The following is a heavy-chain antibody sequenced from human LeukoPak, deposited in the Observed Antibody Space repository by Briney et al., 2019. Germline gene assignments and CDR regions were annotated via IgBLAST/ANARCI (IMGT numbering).Heavy chain of an antibody. Sequence: PGGSLRLSCAASGFTFGSYAMSWVRQALGKGLEWVSLISGSGDKTYYADSVKGRFTISRDNSKNTLYLQVNSLRADDTAVYYCAKDDPNDYKPWIYWGQGTLVIVSS. J-gene: IGHJ4*02. CDR2: ISGSGDKT. CDR3: AKDDPNDYKPWIY. CDR1: GFTFGSYA. D-gene: IGHD4-11*01. V-gene: IGHV3-23*01.